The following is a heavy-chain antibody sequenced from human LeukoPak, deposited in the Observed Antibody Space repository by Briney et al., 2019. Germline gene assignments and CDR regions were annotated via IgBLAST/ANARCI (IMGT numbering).Heavy chain of an antibody. V-gene: IGHV4-59*01. J-gene: IGHJ4*02. Sequence: SETLSLTCTVSGGSISSYYWSWIPQPPGKGQEWIGYIYYSGSTNYNPSLKSRVTISVNTSKNQFSLELSSVTAADTAVYYCARGLMMAVAGRGEFHYWGQGTLVTVSS. CDR3: ARGLMMAVAGRGEFHY. D-gene: IGHD6-13*01. CDR1: GGSISSYY. CDR2: IYYSGST.